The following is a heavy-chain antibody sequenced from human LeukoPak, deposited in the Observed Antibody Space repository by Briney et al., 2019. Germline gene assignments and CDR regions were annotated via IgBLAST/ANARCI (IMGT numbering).Heavy chain of an antibody. Sequence: SETLSLTCTVSGGSISSYYWSWIRQPPGKGLEWIGYIYYSGSTNYNPSLKSRVTISVDTSKNQFSLKLSSVTAADTAVYYCARFLRSGESSFDGWGQGTLVTVSS. J-gene: IGHJ4*02. CDR1: GGSISSYY. V-gene: IGHV4-59*01. CDR3: ARFLRSGESSFDG. CDR2: IYYSGST. D-gene: IGHD3-10*01.